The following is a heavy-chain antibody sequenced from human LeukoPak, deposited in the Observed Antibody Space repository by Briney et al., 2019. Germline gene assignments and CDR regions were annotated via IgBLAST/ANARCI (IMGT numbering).Heavy chain of an antibody. D-gene: IGHD2-15*01. CDR1: GFTFSSYW. CDR3: ARHIVVVVAATGWFDP. CDR2: IKQDGSEK. J-gene: IGHJ5*02. Sequence: GGTLRLSCAASGFTFSSYWMSWVRQAPGKGLEWVANIKQDGSEKYYVDSVKGRFTTSRDNAKNSLYLQMNSLRAEDTAVYYCARHIVVVVAATGWFDPWGQGTLVTVSS. V-gene: IGHV3-7*01.